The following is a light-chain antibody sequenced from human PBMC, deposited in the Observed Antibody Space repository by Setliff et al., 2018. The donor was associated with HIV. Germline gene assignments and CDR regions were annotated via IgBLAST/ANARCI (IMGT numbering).Light chain of an antibody. CDR1: QTVLYSSNNKNY. J-gene: IGKJ4*01. CDR3: QQYYILPLT. V-gene: IGKV4-1*01. CDR2: WAS. Sequence: DIVMTQSPDSLAVSLGERATINCKSSQTVLYSSNNKNYLAWYQQKPGQSPKALISWASTRESGVPDRFSGSGSGTDFTLTISSLQAEDVAVYYCQQYYILPLTFGGGTKVDIK.